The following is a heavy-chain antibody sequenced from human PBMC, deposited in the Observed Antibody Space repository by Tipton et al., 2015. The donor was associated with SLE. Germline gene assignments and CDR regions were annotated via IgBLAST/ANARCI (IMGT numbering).Heavy chain of an antibody. CDR3: ARGTTNWGSGF. Sequence: TLSLTCTVSGGSISSYYWSWIRQPPGKGLEWIGSIYHSGSTYYNPSLKSRVTISVDTSKNQFSLKLSSVTAADTAVYYCARGTTNWGSGFWGQGTLVTVSS. V-gene: IGHV4-38-2*02. CDR2: IYHSGST. CDR1: GGSISSYY. J-gene: IGHJ4*02. D-gene: IGHD7-27*01.